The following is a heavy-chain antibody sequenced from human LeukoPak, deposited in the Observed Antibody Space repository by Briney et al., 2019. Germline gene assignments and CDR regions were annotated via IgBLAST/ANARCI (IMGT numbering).Heavy chain of an antibody. V-gene: IGHV3-23*01. CDR2: ISDSDDNT. Sequence: GGSLRLSCAASGFTFSSYAMSWVRQAPGKGLEWVSPISDSDDNTYHADSVKGRFTISRDNSKNTLYLQMNSLRAEDTAVYYCAKDRDPPRAGYNLGGFDYWGQGTLVSVSS. D-gene: IGHD5-24*01. CDR3: AKDRDPPRAGYNLGGFDY. CDR1: GFTFSSYA. J-gene: IGHJ4*02.